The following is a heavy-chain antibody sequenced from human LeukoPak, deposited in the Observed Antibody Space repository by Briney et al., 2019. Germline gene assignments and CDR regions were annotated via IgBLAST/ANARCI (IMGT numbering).Heavy chain of an antibody. CDR3: ARDGYYDFWSGSVSVAFDI. Sequence: SETLSLTCTVSGGSISSYYWSWIRQPAGKGLEWIGRIYTSGSTNYNPSLKSRVTMSVDTSKNQFSLKLSSVTAADTAVYYCARDGYYDFWSGSVSVAFDIWGQGTIVTVSS. J-gene: IGHJ3*02. V-gene: IGHV4-4*07. CDR1: GGSISSYY. D-gene: IGHD3-3*01. CDR2: IYTSGST.